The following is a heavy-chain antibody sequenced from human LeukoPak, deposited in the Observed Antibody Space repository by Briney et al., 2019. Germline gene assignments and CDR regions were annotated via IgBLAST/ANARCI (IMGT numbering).Heavy chain of an antibody. CDR3: ARGRTYYYDSRDY. CDR2: IYYSGST. CDR1: GGSISSYY. D-gene: IGHD3-22*01. J-gene: IGHJ4*02. Sequence: SETLSLTCTVSGGSISSYYWSWIRQPPGKGLEWIGYIYYSGSTNYNPSLKSRVTISVDTSKNQFSLKLSSVTAADTAVYYCARGRTYYYDSRDYWGQGTLVTVSS. V-gene: IGHV4-59*12.